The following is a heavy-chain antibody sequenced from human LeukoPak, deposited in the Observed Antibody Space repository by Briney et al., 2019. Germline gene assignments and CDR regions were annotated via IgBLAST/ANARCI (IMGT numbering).Heavy chain of an antibody. Sequence: SETLSLTCAVYGGSFSGYYWSWIRQPPGKGLEWIGEINHSGSTNYNPSLKSRVTISVDTSKNQFSPKLSSVTAADTAVYYCARGREQWLAYYFDYWGQGTLVTVSS. CDR1: GGSFSGYY. CDR2: INHSGST. CDR3: ARGREQWLAYYFDY. D-gene: IGHD6-19*01. J-gene: IGHJ4*02. V-gene: IGHV4-34*01.